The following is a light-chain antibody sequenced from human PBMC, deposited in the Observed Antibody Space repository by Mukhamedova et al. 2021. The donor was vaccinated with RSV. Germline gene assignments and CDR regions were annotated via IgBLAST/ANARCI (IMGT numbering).Light chain of an antibody. CDR3: QKYNIAPPMYI. V-gene: IGKV1-27*01. CDR2: AAS. Sequence: WYQRRVHGKVPKLLIYAASTLQSGVPSRFSGNGSGTDFTLTISSLQPEDVATYYCQKYNIAPPMYIFGQGTKLEIK. J-gene: IGKJ2*01.